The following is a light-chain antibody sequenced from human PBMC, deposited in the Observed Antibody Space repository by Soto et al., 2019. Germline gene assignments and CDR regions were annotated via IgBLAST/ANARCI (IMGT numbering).Light chain of an antibody. CDR2: ANS. V-gene: IGLV1-40*01. CDR1: SFNIGANYD. Sequence: QSVLTQPPSVSGAPGQGVTISCTGSSFNIGANYDVHWYQHLPGTGPKLLIYANSFRPSGVPDRVSASKSGSSASLAITGLQAEDEADYYCQSYDARLSAYVFGTGTNLTVL. CDR3: QSYDARLSAYV. J-gene: IGLJ1*01.